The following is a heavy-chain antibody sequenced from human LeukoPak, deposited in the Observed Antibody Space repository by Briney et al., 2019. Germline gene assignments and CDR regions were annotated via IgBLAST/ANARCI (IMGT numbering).Heavy chain of an antibody. D-gene: IGHD3-16*01. CDR2: INPNSGGT. CDR3: ARGRGEVRAFDI. Sequence: ASVKVSCKAPGYTFTGYYMHWVRQAPGQGLEWMGRINPNSGGTNYAQKFQGRVTMTRDTSISTAHMELSRLRSDDTAVYYCARGRGEVRAFDIWGQGTMVTVSS. V-gene: IGHV1-2*06. J-gene: IGHJ3*02. CDR1: GYTFTGYY.